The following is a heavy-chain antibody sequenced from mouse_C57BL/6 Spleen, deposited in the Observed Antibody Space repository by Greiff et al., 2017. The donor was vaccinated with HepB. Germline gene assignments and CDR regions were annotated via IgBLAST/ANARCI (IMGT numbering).Heavy chain of an antibody. Sequence: VQLKESGAELVRPGASVKLSCTASGFNIKDYYMHWVKQRPEQGLEWIGRIDPEDGDTEYAPKFQGKATMTADTSSNTAYLQLSSLTSEDTAVYYCTKSNYYGSSYGGFAYWGQGTLVTVSA. J-gene: IGHJ3*01. V-gene: IGHV14-1*01. CDR3: TKSNYYGSSYGGFAY. CDR2: IDPEDGDT. D-gene: IGHD1-1*01. CDR1: GFNIKDYY.